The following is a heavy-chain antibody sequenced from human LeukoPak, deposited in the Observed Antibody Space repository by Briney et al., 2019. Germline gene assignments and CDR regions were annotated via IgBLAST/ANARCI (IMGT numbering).Heavy chain of an antibody. CDR2: INNDGSSA. J-gene: IGHJ4*02. V-gene: IGHV3-74*01. CDR3: AKDFSGSYSYYFDY. D-gene: IGHD1-26*01. CDR1: GFTFNNYW. Sequence: GGSLRLSCAASGFTFNNYWIHWVRQVPGKGLVWVSRINNDGSSASYVDSVKGRFTISRDNAKNTLFLQMNSLRAEDTAVYYCAKDFSGSYSYYFDYWGQGTLVTVSS.